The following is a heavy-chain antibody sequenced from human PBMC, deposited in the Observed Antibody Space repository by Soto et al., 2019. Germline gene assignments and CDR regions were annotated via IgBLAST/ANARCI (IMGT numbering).Heavy chain of an antibody. V-gene: IGHV1-18*01. CDR1: GYTFASYA. CDR2: ISAYNGNT. CDR3: AGDPPPPDY. Sequence: QVQLVQSGAEVKKPGASVKVSCKASGYTFASYAISWMRQAPGQGLEWMGWISAYNGNTNYAQKLQGRVTMTTDTSTSTGYMELRSLRTDDKAVYYCAGDPPPPDYWGQGTLVTVSS. J-gene: IGHJ4*02.